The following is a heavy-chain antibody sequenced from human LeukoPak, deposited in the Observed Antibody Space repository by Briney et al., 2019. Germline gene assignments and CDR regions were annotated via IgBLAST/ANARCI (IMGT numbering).Heavy chain of an antibody. CDR1: GFTFSSYA. CDR2: ISSNGGST. V-gene: IGHV3-64*01. D-gene: IGHD4-17*01. Sequence: GGSLRLSCAASGFTFSSYAIHWVRQAPGKGLEYVSAISSNGGSTYYANSVKGRFTISRDNSKNTLYLQMGSLRAEDMAVYYCARGSGAGRNYFDYWGQGTLVTVSS. CDR3: ARGSGAGRNYFDY. J-gene: IGHJ4*02.